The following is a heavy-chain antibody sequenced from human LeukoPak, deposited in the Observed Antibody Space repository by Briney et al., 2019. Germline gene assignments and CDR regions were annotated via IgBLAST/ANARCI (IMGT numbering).Heavy chain of an antibody. J-gene: IGHJ3*02. V-gene: IGHV4-39*07. CDR2: IYYSGST. CDR1: GGSISSSSYF. Sequence: PSETLSLTCTVSGGSISSSSYFWGWIRQPPGKGLEWIGSIYYSGSTYYNPSLKSRVTISVDTSKNQFSLKLSSVTAADTAVYYCARGMGVLRYFDRTPHDAFDIWGQGTMVTVSS. D-gene: IGHD3-9*01. CDR3: ARGMGVLRYFDRTPHDAFDI.